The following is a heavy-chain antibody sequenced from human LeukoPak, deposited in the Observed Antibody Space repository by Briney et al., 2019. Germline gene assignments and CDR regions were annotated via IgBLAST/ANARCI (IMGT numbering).Heavy chain of an antibody. V-gene: IGHV3-69-1*01. CDR3: VRGRTSGSSWPFDY. Sequence: GGSLRLSCAASGFTVSDNYMTWVRQAPGKGLEWVSSIYSAGATHYADSVKGRFTISRDNAKNSLSLQMNSLRAEDTAVYYCVRGRTSGSSWPFDYWGQGTLVTVSS. CDR1: GFTVSDNY. D-gene: IGHD6-13*01. J-gene: IGHJ4*02. CDR2: IYSAGAT.